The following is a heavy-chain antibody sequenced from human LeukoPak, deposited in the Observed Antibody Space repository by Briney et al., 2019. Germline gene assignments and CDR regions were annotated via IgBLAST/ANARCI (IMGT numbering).Heavy chain of an antibody. J-gene: IGHJ4*02. CDR1: GFTFSSYW. V-gene: IGHV3-74*01. CDR3: ARTYGSGSYYSDRFEY. Sequence: GGSLRLSCAASGFTFSSYWMHWVRQAPGKGLVWVSRINSDGSSTSYADSVKGRFTISRDNAKNTLYVQMNSLRAEDTAVYHCARTYGSGSYYSDRFEYWGQGTLVTVSS. CDR2: INSDGSST. D-gene: IGHD3-10*01.